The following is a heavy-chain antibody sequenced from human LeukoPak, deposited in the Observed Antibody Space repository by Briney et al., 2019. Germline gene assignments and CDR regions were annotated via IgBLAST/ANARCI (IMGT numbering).Heavy chain of an antibody. CDR1: GFTFSSYA. CDR2: ISGTGGTT. D-gene: IGHD2-15*01. J-gene: IGHJ4*02. V-gene: IGHV3-23*01. Sequence: GGSRRLSCAASGFTFSSYAMSWVRQTPGKGLEWVSVISGTGGTTYDADSVKGRFTISRDNSKNTLYLQMNSLRAEDTAVYYCVKSPLNLGYCSGGSCHYFDYWGQGTLVTVSS. CDR3: VKSPLNLGYCSGGSCHYFDY.